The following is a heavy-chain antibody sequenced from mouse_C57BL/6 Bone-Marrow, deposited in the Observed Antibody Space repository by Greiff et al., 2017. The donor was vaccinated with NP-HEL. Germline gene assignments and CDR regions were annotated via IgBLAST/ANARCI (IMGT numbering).Heavy chain of an antibody. CDR3: ARATTVVRDFDY. CDR1: GYAFSISW. CDR2: IYPGDGDT. V-gene: IGHV1-82*01. Sequence: QVQLQQSGPELVKPGASVKISCKASGYAFSISWMNWVKQRPGKGLEWIGRIYPGDGDTNYNGKFKGKATLTADKSSSTAYMQLSSLTSEDSAVYYCARATTVVRDFDYWGQGTTLTVSS. D-gene: IGHD1-1*01. J-gene: IGHJ2*01.